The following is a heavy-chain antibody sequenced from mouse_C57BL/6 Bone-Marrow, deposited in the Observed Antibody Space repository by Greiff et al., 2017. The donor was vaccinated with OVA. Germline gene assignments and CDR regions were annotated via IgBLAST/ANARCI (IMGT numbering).Heavy chain of an antibody. CDR2: LNPNNGGT. CDR3: ARCYYGSSYAWFAY. D-gene: IGHD1-1*01. Sequence: EVQLQQSGPELVKPGASVKISCKASGYTFTDYYMNWVKQSHGKSLEWIGDLNPNNGGTSYNQKFKGQATLTVAKSSRTASMELRSLTSEDSAVYYCARCYYGSSYAWFAYWGQGTLVTVSA. J-gene: IGHJ3*01. CDR1: GYTFTDYY. V-gene: IGHV1-26*01.